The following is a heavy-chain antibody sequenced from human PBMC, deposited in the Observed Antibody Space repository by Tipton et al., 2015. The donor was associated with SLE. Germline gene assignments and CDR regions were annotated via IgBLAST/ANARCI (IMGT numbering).Heavy chain of an antibody. D-gene: IGHD5-12*01. J-gene: IGHJ4*02. CDR3: ARDRSRGYGSFDD. CDR2: IYYTGSGST. CDR1: GGSVSSVGYY. V-gene: IGHV4-31*03. Sequence: TLSLTCTVSGGSVSSVGYYWSWIRLQPGKGLEWIGYIYYTGSGSTSYNPSLKSRLTISVDTSKNQFSLKLSSVTAADTAVYYCARDRSRGYGSFDDWGQGTLVTVSS.